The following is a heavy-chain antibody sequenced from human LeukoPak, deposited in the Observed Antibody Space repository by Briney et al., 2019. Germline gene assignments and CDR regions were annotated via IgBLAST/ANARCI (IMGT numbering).Heavy chain of an antibody. D-gene: IGHD6-13*01. J-gene: IGHJ3*02. Sequence: GGSLRLSCAASGFTFSSYAMNWVRRAPGKGLEWVSAISGSGGSTYYADSVKGRFTISRDNSKNTLYLQMNSLRAEDTAVYYCAKAIEAAGQGAFDIWGQGKMVTVSS. CDR3: AKAIEAAGQGAFDI. CDR2: ISGSGGST. V-gene: IGHV3-23*01. CDR1: GFTFSSYA.